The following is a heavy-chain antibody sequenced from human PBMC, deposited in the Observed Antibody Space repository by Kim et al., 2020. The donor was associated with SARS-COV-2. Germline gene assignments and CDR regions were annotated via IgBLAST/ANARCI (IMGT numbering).Heavy chain of an antibody. CDR3: AKVLPEAIAVAGILDY. V-gene: IGHV3-23*01. J-gene: IGHJ4*02. Sequence: VKGRFTISRDNSKNTLYLQMNSMRAEDTAVYYCAKVLPEAIAVAGILDYWGQGTLVTVSS. D-gene: IGHD6-19*01.